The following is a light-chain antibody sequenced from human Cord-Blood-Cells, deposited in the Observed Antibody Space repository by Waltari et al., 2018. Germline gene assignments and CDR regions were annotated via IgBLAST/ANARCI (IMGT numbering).Light chain of an antibody. CDR3: CSYAGSSTWV. J-gene: IGLJ3*02. Sequence: QSALTQPASVSGSPGQSITIPCTGISSDVGSYNLVSWYQQHPGKAPELMIYEGSMRPSGVSNRFSGSKSGNTASLTISGLQAEDEADYYCCSYAGSSTWVFGGGTKLTVL. CDR1: SSDVGSYNL. V-gene: IGLV2-23*01. CDR2: EGS.